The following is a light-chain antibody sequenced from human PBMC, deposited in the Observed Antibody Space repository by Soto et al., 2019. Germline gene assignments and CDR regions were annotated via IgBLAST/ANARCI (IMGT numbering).Light chain of an antibody. J-gene: IGKJ5*01. V-gene: IGKV3-11*01. Sequence: EIVLTQSPATLSLSPGERATLSCRASQSVSSYLAWYQQKPGQAPRLLIYDASNRATGIPARFSGSGSGSEFTLTISGLQSEDFALYYCQQYNNWPLTFGQGTRLEI. CDR1: QSVSSY. CDR2: DAS. CDR3: QQYNNWPLT.